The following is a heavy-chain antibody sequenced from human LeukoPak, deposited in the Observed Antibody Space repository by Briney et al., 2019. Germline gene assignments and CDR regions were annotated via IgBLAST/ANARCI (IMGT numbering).Heavy chain of an antibody. J-gene: IGHJ5*02. CDR2: IYYSGST. D-gene: IGHD6-6*01. V-gene: IGHV4-59*12. Sequence: PSETLSLTCTVSGGSISSYYWTWVRQPAGKGLEWIGYIYYSGSTNYNPSLKSRVTISVDTSKNQFSLKLTSVTAADTGVYYCARNSAYSSSSGVNLWGQGALVIVSS. CDR3: ARNSAYSSSSGVNL. CDR1: GGSISSYY.